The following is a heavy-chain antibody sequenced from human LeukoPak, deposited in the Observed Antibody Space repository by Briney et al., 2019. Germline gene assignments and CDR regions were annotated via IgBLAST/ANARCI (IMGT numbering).Heavy chain of an antibody. Sequence: GGCLRLSCAASVFTFSSYSMSWVRQAPWKGLEWISTISGSGGGTYYADSVKGRFTISRDNSKNTLSLQMNSLRAEDTAVYHCAKGLVGTEYFQHWGQGTLVTVSS. D-gene: IGHD2-8*02. V-gene: IGHV3-23*01. CDR3: AKGLVGTEYFQH. CDR1: VFTFSSYS. CDR2: ISGSGGGT. J-gene: IGHJ1*01.